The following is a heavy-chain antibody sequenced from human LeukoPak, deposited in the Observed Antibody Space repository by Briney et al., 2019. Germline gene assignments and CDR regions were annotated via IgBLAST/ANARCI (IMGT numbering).Heavy chain of an antibody. CDR1: GGSISSSSYY. Sequence: SETLSLTCTVSGGSISSSSYYWGWIRQPPGKGLEWIGSIYYSGSTYYNPSLKSRVTISVDTSKNQFSLKLSSVTAADTAVYYCARNYQDTAMVHFDYWGQGTLVTVSS. J-gene: IGHJ4*02. D-gene: IGHD5-18*01. CDR2: IYYSGST. CDR3: ARNYQDTAMVHFDY. V-gene: IGHV4-39*07.